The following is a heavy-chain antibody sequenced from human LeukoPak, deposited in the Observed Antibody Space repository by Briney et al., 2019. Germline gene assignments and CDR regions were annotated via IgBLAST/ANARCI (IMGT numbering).Heavy chain of an antibody. D-gene: IGHD4-17*01. CDR3: AREGATVTDAFDI. Sequence: PGGSLRLSCAASGFTFSSYSMNWVRQVPGKGLEWVSSISSSTYIYYADSVKGRFTISRDNAKNSLYLQMNSLRAEDTAVYYCAREGATVTDAFDIWGQGTLVTVSS. V-gene: IGHV3-21*01. CDR2: ISSSTYI. CDR1: GFTFSSYS. J-gene: IGHJ3*02.